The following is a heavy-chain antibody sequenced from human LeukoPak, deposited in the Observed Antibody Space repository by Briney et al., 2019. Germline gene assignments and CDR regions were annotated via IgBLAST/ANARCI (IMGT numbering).Heavy chain of an antibody. J-gene: IGHJ2*01. D-gene: IGHD4-23*01. V-gene: IGHV4-59*08. CDR1: GGSISSYY. CDR3: ARFGGNPPAVPNWYFDL. Sequence: SETLSLTCTVSGGSISSYYWSWIRQPPGKGLEWIAYISYSGSTNYNPSLKSRVTISLDMSENHFSLKLSSVTAADTAVYYCARFGGNPPAVPNWYFDLWGRGTLVTVSS. CDR2: ISYSGST.